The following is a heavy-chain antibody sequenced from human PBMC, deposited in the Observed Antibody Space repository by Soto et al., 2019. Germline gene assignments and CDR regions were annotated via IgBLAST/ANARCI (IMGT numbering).Heavy chain of an antibody. D-gene: IGHD3-9*01. CDR2: ISHDGSTR. CDR3: AKSFQEIGNHYDICYFDL. CDR1: GFTFSSYG. Sequence: QVQLVESGGGVVQPGSSLRLSCVASGFTFSSYGMHWVRQAPDKGLEWVAVISHDGSTRYYADSVKGRFTISRDNSKNMVYLQMNSLRVEDTAVYYCAKSFQEIGNHYDICYFDLWGRGTQVTVYS. J-gene: IGHJ2*01. V-gene: IGHV3-30*18.